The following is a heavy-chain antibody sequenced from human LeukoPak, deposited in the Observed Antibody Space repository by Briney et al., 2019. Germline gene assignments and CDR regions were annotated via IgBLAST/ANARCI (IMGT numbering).Heavy chain of an antibody. CDR2: ISDDGSST. J-gene: IGHJ4*02. CDR3: ATGGSSAWASSDY. CDR1: GFSFSRYW. D-gene: IGHD6-19*01. V-gene: IGHV3-74*01. Sequence: PGGSLRLSSAASGFSFSRYWMHWVRQAPGKGLVWVSRISDDGSSTSYADSVKGRFTISRDNAKNTLYLQMNSLRGEDTAVYYCATGGSSAWASSDYWGQGTLVTVSS.